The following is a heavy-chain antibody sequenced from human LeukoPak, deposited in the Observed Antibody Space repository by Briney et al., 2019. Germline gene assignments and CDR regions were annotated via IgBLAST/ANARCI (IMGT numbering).Heavy chain of an antibody. CDR1: GFTLSSYW. J-gene: IGHJ3*02. Sequence: GGSLRLSYAASGFTLSSYWMSWVRQAPGKGLEWVANIKEDGGEKYYVDSVKGRFTISRDNAKNSLYLHMNSLTAEDTAMYYCARDWVAGVPFDAFDIWGQGTMVSVSS. D-gene: IGHD3-10*01. CDR2: IKEDGGEK. CDR3: ARDWVAGVPFDAFDI. V-gene: IGHV3-7*01.